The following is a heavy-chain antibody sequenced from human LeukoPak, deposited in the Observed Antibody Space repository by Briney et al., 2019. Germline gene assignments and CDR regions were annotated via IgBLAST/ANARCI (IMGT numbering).Heavy chain of an antibody. CDR1: GFTFSSYG. D-gene: IGHD3-10*01. J-gene: IGHJ4*02. V-gene: IGHV3-30*02. CDR3: AKDGSVGYGSGSYSY. CDR2: IRYDGSNK. Sequence: GGSLRLSCAASGFTFSSYGMHWVRQAPGKGLEWVAFIRYDGSNKYYADSVKGRFTISRDNSKNTLYLQMNSLRAEDTAVYYCAKDGSVGYGSGSYSYWGQGTLVTVPS.